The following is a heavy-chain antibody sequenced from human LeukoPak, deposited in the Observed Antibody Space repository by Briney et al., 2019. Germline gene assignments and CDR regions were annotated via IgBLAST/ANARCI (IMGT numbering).Heavy chain of an antibody. CDR3: ARQEGIAAARGYMDV. J-gene: IGHJ6*03. CDR2: FYYSGST. CDR1: GGSISSYY. V-gene: IGHV4-59*08. Sequence: SETLSLTCTVSGGSISSYYWSWVRQPPSKGLGWIGYFYYSGSTNYNPSLKSRVTISVDTSKNQFSLKLSSVTAADTAVYYCARQEGIAAARGYMDVWGKGTTVTVSS. D-gene: IGHD6-13*01.